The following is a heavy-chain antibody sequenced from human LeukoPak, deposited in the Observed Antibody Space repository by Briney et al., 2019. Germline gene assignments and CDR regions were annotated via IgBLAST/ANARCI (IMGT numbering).Heavy chain of an antibody. D-gene: IGHD1-7*01. J-gene: IGHJ4*02. CDR3: ASWVGWNYKDHDY. Sequence: SETLSLTCTVSGGSISSSNYYWGWIRQPPGKGLEWIGSIYYSGSTYYNPSLKSRVTISVDTSKNQFSLKLSSVTAADTAVYYCASWVGWNYKDHDYWGQGTLVTVSS. V-gene: IGHV4-39*07. CDR2: IYYSGST. CDR1: GGSISSSNYY.